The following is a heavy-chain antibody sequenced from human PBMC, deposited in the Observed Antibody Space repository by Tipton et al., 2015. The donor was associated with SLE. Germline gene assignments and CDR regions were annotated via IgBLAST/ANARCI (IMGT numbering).Heavy chain of an antibody. V-gene: IGHV3-23*03. CDR3: ARDGGGGHCSSTSCYTGDWSDP. Sequence: LSLTCAASGFTFSSYAMTWVRQAPGKGLEWVSIIYGGGTTKYADSVKGRFTISRDTSKNTVNLQMNSLRAEDTAVYYCARDGGGGHCSSTSCYTGDWSDPWGQGTLVTVSP. J-gene: IGHJ5*02. D-gene: IGHD2-2*02. CDR2: IYGGGTT. CDR1: GFTFSSYA.